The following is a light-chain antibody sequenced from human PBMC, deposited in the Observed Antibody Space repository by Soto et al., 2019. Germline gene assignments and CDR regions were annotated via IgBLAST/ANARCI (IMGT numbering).Light chain of an antibody. J-gene: IGLJ3*02. V-gene: IGLV2-14*01. CDR2: DVS. CDR3: SSYTLNNTPWV. Sequence: QSALTQPASVSGSPGQSITISCTGTSSDVGGYNYVSWYQQHPGKAPKLMIYDVSNRPSGVSNRFSGSKSGNTASLTISGLQAEDEADYYCSSYTLNNTPWVFGGGTKLTVL. CDR1: SSDVGGYNY.